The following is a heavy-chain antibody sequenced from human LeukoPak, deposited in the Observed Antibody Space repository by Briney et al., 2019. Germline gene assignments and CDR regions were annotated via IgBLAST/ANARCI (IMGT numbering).Heavy chain of an antibody. D-gene: IGHD2-15*01. J-gene: IGHJ4*02. CDR1: GFTFSNSW. CDR3: ATEKWYRCDQ. CDR2: IKQDGSDK. Sequence: GGSLRLSCAASGFTFSNSWMSWVRQAPGKGLEWVANIKQDGSDKYYVDSVKGRFTISRDNAKNSLYLQMNSLRAEDTAVYYCATEKWYRCDQWGQGTLVTVSS. V-gene: IGHV3-7*01.